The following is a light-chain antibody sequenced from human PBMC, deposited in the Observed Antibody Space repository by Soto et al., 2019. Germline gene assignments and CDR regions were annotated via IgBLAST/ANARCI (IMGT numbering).Light chain of an antibody. V-gene: IGKV3D-7*01. CDR1: QSVSNNY. Sequence: DIVLTQSPATLSLSPGERATLSSRASQSVSNNYLAWYQQKPGQAPRLLIYGASNRATGIPDRFSGSGSGTEFTPTISSLQSDDFASYYCQQYNRYWTFGEGTKVDIK. CDR2: GAS. J-gene: IGKJ1*01. CDR3: QQYNRYWT.